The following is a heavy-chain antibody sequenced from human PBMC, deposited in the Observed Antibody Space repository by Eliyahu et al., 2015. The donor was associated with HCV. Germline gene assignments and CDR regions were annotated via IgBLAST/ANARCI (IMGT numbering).Heavy chain of an antibody. V-gene: IGHV4-39*01. CDR1: GGSISSSSYY. Sequence: QLQLQESGPGLVKPSETLSLTCTVSGGSISSSSYYWGWIRQPPGKGLEWIGSIYYSGSTYYNPSLKSRVTISVDTSKNQFSLKLSSVTAADTAVYYCASRRYPLRTARPPYYYYYGMDVWGQGTTVTVSS. D-gene: IGHD6-6*01. CDR3: ASRRYPLRTARPPYYYYYGMDV. J-gene: IGHJ6*02. CDR2: IYYSGST.